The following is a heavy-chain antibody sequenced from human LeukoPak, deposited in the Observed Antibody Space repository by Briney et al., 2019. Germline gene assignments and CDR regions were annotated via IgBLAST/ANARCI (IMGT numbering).Heavy chain of an antibody. J-gene: IGHJ4*02. Sequence: PGGSLRLSCAASGFTFSSYAMSWVRQAPGKGLEWVSAISGSGGSTSYADSVKGRFTISRDNSKNTLYLQMNSLRAEDTAVYYCANENYYGSGSYPDYWGQGTLVTVSS. V-gene: IGHV3-23*01. D-gene: IGHD3-10*01. CDR2: ISGSGGST. CDR1: GFTFSSYA. CDR3: ANENYYGSGSYPDY.